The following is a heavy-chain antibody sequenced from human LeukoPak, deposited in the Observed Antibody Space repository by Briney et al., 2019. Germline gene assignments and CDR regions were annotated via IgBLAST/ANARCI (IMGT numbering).Heavy chain of an antibody. CDR1: GYTFTSYY. Sequence: ASVKVSCKTSGYTFTSYYMHWVRQAPGQGLEWMGIINPSGGSTSYAQKFQGRVTMTRDTSTSTVYMELSSLRSEDTAVYYCARDWRDYDILTGYGGYGMDVWGQGTTVTVSS. CDR2: INPSGGST. D-gene: IGHD3-9*01. V-gene: IGHV1-46*01. J-gene: IGHJ6*02. CDR3: ARDWRDYDILTGYGGYGMDV.